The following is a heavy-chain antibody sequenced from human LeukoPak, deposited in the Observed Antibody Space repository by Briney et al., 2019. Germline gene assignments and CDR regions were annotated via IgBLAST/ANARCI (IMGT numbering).Heavy chain of an antibody. CDR1: GYTFTSYA. CDR3: ARGKRLGYYYYGMDV. Sequence: ASVKVSCKASGYTFTSYAMDWVRQAPGQRLEWMGWINAGNGNTKYSQKFQGRVTITRDTSASTAYMELSSLRSEDTAVYYCARGKRLGYYYYGMDVWGQGTTVTVSS. D-gene: IGHD6-25*01. V-gene: IGHV1-3*01. CDR2: INAGNGNT. J-gene: IGHJ6*02.